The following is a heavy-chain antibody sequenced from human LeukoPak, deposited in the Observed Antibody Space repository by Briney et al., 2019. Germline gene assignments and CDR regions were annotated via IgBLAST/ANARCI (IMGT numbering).Heavy chain of an antibody. CDR2: ISGSGGST. CDR1: GITFSSYG. D-gene: IGHD6-13*01. V-gene: IGHV3-23*01. Sequence: GGSLRLSCAASGITFSSYGMSWVRQAPGKGLEWVSAISGSGGSTYYADSVKGRFTISRDNSKNTLYLQMNSLRAEDTAVYYCAKPPYSSSWYEGFDYWGQGTLVTVSS. J-gene: IGHJ4*02. CDR3: AKPPYSSSWYEGFDY.